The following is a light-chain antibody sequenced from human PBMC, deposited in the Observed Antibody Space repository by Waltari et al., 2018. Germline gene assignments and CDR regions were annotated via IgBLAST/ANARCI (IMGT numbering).Light chain of an antibody. V-gene: IGLV2-14*01. CDR1: SSDVGGYNY. CDR3: SSYTSSRIRV. Sequence: QSALTQPASVSGSPGQSITISCTGTSSDVGGYNYVSWYQQHPDKAPKLMIYDVSNRPSGVSNRFADSKSGNTASLTISGLQAEDEADYYCSSYTSSRIRVFGGGTKLTVL. CDR2: DVS. J-gene: IGLJ3*02.